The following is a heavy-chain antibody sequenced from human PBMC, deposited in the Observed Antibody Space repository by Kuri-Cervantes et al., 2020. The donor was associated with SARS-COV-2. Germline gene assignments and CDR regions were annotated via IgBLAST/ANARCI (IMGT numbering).Heavy chain of an antibody. V-gene: IGHV4-59*01. J-gene: IGHJ1*01. CDR3: ATDKPSYGGNGYLQL. Sequence: SETVSLTCTVSGGSISSYYWSWIRQPPGKGLEWIGYISYSGNTNYNPSLKSRVTISVDTSKNQFSLRLSSVTAADTAVYYCATDKPSYGGNGYLQLWGQGTLVTVSS. CDR1: GGSISSYY. D-gene: IGHD4-23*01. CDR2: ISYSGNT.